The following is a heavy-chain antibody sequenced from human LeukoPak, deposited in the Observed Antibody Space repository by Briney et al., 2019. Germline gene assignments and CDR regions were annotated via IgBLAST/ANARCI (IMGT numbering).Heavy chain of an antibody. CDR3: AREGYSSGWYIAY. V-gene: IGHV3-21*05. CDR1: GFTFSSYE. CDR2: ISSSSSYI. J-gene: IGHJ4*02. D-gene: IGHD6-19*01. Sequence: GGSLRLSCAASGFTFSSYEMNWVRQAPGQGLEWVSYISSSSSYIYYADSVKGRFTISRDNAKNSLYLQMNSLRAEDTAVYYCAREGYSSGWYIAYWGQGTLVTVSS.